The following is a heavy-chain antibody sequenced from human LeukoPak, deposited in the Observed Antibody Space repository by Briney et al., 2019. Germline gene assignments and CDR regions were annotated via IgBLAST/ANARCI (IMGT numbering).Heavy chain of an antibody. D-gene: IGHD2-2*02. Sequence: GGSLRLSCAASGFTFSSYAMSWVRQAPGKGLEGVSAISGSGGRTYYADSVKGRLTISRDNSKNTLYLQMNSLRAEDTAVYYCAKDGRKYQLLYWEGEETPFDPWGQGTLVTVSS. J-gene: IGHJ5*02. CDR3: AKDGRKYQLLYWEGEETPFDP. CDR2: ISGSGGRT. CDR1: GFTFSSYA. V-gene: IGHV3-23*01.